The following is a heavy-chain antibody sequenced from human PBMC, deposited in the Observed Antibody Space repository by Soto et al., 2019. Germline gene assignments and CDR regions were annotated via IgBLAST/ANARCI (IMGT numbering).Heavy chain of an antibody. V-gene: IGHV4-38-2*02. Sequence: SETLSLTCAVSGHSISSGYYWGWIRQPPGKGLEWIGSIYHSGSTYYNPSLKSRVTISVDTSKNQFSLKLSSVTAADTAVYYCARDRISYCSSTSCYRYYYGMDVWGQGTTVTVSS. D-gene: IGHD2-2*02. CDR2: IYHSGST. J-gene: IGHJ6*02. CDR1: GHSISSGYY. CDR3: ARDRISYCSSTSCYRYYYGMDV.